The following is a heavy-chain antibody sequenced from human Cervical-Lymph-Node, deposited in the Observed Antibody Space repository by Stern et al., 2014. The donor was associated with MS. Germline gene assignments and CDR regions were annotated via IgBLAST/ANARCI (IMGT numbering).Heavy chain of an antibody. J-gene: IGHJ5*02. CDR1: GFTFTSSA. V-gene: IGHV1-58*01. CDR2: IAVGSGNT. CDR3: AARANYYDSPGDWFDP. D-gene: IGHD3-22*01. Sequence: QMQLVQSGPEVKKPGTSVKVSCKASGFTFTSSAVQWVRQARGQRLEWIGWIAVGSGNTNYAQKFQERVTITRDMSTSTAYMELSSLRSEDTAVYYCAARANYYDSPGDWFDPWGQGTLVTVSS.